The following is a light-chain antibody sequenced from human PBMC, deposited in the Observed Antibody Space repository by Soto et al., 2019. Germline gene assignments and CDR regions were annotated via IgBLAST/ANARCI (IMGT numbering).Light chain of an antibody. CDR2: DAS. V-gene: IGKV1-5*02. Sequence: DTVTIICRVSQSISVSLAWYQQKPGKAPNLLIYDASTLQGGVPSRFSGSGSGTEFTLTVTSLPHEDLATYFCQQYDKYSTFGHGTKV. J-gene: IGKJ1*01. CDR3: QQYDKYST. CDR1: QSISVS.